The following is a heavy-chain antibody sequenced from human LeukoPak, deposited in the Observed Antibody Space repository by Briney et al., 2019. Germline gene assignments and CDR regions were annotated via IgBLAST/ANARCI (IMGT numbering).Heavy chain of an antibody. CDR1: GFTLVGYS. V-gene: IGHV3-21*01. J-gene: IGHJ6*02. CDR3: ARDPGGYSSGWTPYYYYGMDV. Sequence: GGSLRLSGSPSGFTLVGYSMNWVPQAPGKGLGWVSSISSIISYIYYADSVKGRFTISRDNAKNSLYLQMNSLRAEDTAVYYCARDPGGYSSGWTPYYYYGMDVWGQGTTVTVSS. D-gene: IGHD6-19*01. CDR2: ISSIISYI.